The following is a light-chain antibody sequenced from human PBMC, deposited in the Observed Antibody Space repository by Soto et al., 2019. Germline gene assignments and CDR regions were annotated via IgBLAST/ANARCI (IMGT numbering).Light chain of an antibody. CDR2: GAS. Sequence: DIVMTQSPATLSVSPGDRATLSCRASQSVSSYLAWYQHKPGQAPRLLINGASTRASGIPARFSGSGSGTEFTLTITSLQSEDFAVYYCQQYNNWPWTVGQGTKVDSK. J-gene: IGKJ1*01. V-gene: IGKV3-15*01. CDR1: QSVSSY. CDR3: QQYNNWPWT.